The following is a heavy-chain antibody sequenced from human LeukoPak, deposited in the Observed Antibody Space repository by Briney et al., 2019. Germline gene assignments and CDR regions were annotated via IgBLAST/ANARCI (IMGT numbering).Heavy chain of an antibody. CDR3: ARTTSLTASGYDY. J-gene: IGHJ4*02. D-gene: IGHD4-17*01. CDR2: MNPYSGDR. Sequence: ASVKVSSKPSGYTFTTYHINWVRQAPGQGREWLGWMNPYSGDRGYAQKFQGSLSITSDTSISTAYMELSSLRSDDTAVYFCARTTSLTASGYDYWGQGTLVTVSA. V-gene: IGHV1-8*03. CDR1: GYTFTTYH.